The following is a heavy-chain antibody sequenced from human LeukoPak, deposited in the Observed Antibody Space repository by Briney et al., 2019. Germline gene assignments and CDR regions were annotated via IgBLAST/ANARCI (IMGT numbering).Heavy chain of an antibody. J-gene: IGHJ4*02. V-gene: IGHV3-7*03. CDR1: GFTFSSYW. CDR3: ARGVKVTTVTQFDY. D-gene: IGHD4-17*01. CDR2: IKQDGSEK. Sequence: GGSLRLSCAASGFTFSSYWMSWVRQAPGKGPEWVANIKQDGSEKYYVDSVKGRVTISRDNAKNSLYLQMNSLRAEDTAVYYCARGVKVTTVTQFDYWGQGTLVTVSS.